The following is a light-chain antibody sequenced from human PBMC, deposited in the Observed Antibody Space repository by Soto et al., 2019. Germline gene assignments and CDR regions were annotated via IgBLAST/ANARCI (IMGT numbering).Light chain of an antibody. CDR1: QSVSSY. CDR2: DAS. Sequence: EIVLTQSPATLSLSPGERATLSCRASQSVSSYLAWYQQKPGQAPRLLIYDASNRATGVTARFSGSGSGTDFTLTISSLEPEDFAVYYCQQYGSSPTTFGHGTKVDLK. CDR3: QQYGSSPTT. V-gene: IGKV3-11*01. J-gene: IGKJ1*01.